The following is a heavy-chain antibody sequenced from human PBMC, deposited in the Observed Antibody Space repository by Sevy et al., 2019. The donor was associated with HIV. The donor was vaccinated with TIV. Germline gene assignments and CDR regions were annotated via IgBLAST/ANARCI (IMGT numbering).Heavy chain of an antibody. CDR3: SRALAAAASY. Sequence: GGSLRLSCAASGFTFSSYWMNWVRQAPGKGLEWVANIKQDGSEKYDVDSVKGRFTISRDNAKNSMHLQMNSLRAEDTAVYYCSRALAAAASYWGQGTSVTVSS. J-gene: IGHJ4*02. V-gene: IGHV3-7*01. D-gene: IGHD6-25*01. CDR2: IKQDGSEK. CDR1: GFTFSSYW.